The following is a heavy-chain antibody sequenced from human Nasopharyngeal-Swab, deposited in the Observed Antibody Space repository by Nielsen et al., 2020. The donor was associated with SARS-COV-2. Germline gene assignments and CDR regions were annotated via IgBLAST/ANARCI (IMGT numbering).Heavy chain of an antibody. CDR2: ISSSGSTI. J-gene: IGHJ4*02. CDR3: ARDEGGYSGYDYPYYFDS. Sequence: GGSLRLSCAASGFIFSSYEMNWVRQAPGKGLEWVSYISSSGSTIYYADSVKGRFTISRDNAKNSLYLQMNSLRAEDTAVYYCARDEGGYSGYDYPYYFDSWGKETLATAS. CDR1: GFIFSSYE. D-gene: IGHD5-12*01. V-gene: IGHV3-48*03.